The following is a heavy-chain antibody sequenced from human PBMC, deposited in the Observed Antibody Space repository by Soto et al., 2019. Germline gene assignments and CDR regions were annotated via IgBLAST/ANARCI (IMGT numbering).Heavy chain of an antibody. CDR1: GYTFTGCY. CDR3: AREGLGENYSYGMDV. CDR2: INPNSGGT. D-gene: IGHD2-21*01. J-gene: IGHJ6*02. Sequence: GASVKVSCKASGYTFTGCYMHWVRQAPGQGLEWMGWINPNSGGTNYAQKFQGRVTMTRGTSISTAYMELSRLRSDDTAVYYCAREGLGENYSYGMDVWGQGTTVTVSS. V-gene: IGHV1-2*02.